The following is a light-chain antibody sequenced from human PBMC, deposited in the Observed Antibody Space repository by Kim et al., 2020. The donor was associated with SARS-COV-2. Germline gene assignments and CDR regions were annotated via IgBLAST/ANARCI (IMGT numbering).Light chain of an antibody. J-gene: IGKJ4*01. V-gene: IGKV1-39*01. CDR3: QQSFSFPRT. Sequence: ASVGDRVTITCRASQTITSLLNLYQQKPGTAPKLLIYATYSFQSGVPSRFRGSGSGTDFTLTISSLQPEDFATYYCQQSFSFPRTFGGGTKVDIK. CDR2: ATY. CDR1: QTITSL.